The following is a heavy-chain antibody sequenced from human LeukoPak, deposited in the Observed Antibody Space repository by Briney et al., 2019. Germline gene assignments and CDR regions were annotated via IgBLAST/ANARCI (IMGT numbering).Heavy chain of an antibody. Sequence: ASVKVSCKASGYTFTSYDINWVRQATGQGLEWMGWMNPNSGNTGYAQKFQGRVTMTRNTSISTAYMELSSLRSEDTAVYYCARSFFGYSGYDLDYWGQGTLVTVSS. D-gene: IGHD5-12*01. J-gene: IGHJ4*02. CDR2: MNPNSGNT. V-gene: IGHV1-8*01. CDR3: ARSFFGYSGYDLDY. CDR1: GYTFTSYD.